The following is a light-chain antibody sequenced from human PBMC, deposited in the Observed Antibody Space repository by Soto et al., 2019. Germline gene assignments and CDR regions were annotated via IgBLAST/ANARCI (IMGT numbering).Light chain of an antibody. Sequence: EIVLTQSPGTLSLSPGERATLSCSASQGVSSNYLAWYQQKSGQAPRLLLYGTSSRATGIPERFSGSGSGTDFTLTISRLEPEDFAVYYCQHYGSSRTFGQGTKVDIK. V-gene: IGKV3-20*01. CDR2: GTS. CDR1: QGVSSNY. CDR3: QHYGSSRT. J-gene: IGKJ1*01.